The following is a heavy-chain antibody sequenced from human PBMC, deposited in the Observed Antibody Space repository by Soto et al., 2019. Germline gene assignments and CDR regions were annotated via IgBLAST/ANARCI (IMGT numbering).Heavy chain of an antibody. D-gene: IGHD4-17*01. CDR2: ISSRSSYI. V-gene: IGHV3-21*01. CDR3: ARDHTVTPGGYYYYYGMDV. CDR1: GFSFSSYS. Sequence: GGSLRLSCAASGFSFSSYSMNWVRQAPGKGLEWVSSISSRSSYIYYADSVKGRFTISRDYAKNSLYLQMNSLRAEDTAVYYCARDHTVTPGGYYYYYGMDVWGQGTTVTVSS. J-gene: IGHJ6*02.